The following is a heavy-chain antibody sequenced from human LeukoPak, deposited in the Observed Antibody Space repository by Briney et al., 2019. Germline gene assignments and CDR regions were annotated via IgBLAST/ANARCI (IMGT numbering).Heavy chain of an antibody. J-gene: IGHJ4*02. CDR1: GFTFSSYS. Sequence: GGSLRLSCAASGFTFSSYSMNWVRQAPGKGLEWVSSISSSSSYIYYADSVKGRFTISRDNAKNSLYLQMNSLRAEDTAVYYCARGEVGSSVWIPFDYWGQGTLVTVSS. CDR3: ARGEVGSSVWIPFDY. V-gene: IGHV3-21*01. D-gene: IGHD6-19*01. CDR2: ISSSSSYI.